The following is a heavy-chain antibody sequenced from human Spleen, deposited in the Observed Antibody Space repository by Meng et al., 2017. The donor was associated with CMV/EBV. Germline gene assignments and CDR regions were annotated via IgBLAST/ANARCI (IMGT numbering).Heavy chain of an antibody. V-gene: IGHV4-4*07. J-gene: IGHJ4*02. CDR2: IYTSGST. CDR1: GGSISSYY. Sequence: QVPRQEPGPGLVKPSETLFLTCTVSGGSISSYYWSWIRQPAGKGLEWIGRIYTSGSTNYNPSLKSRVTMSVDTSKNQFSLKLSSVTAADTAVYYCARDRSSSWTRFYYFDYWGQGTLVTVSS. CDR3: ARDRSSSWTRFYYFDY. D-gene: IGHD6-13*01.